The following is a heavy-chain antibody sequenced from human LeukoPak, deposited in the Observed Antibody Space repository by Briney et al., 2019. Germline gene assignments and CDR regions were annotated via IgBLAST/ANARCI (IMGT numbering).Heavy chain of an antibody. V-gene: IGHV3-23*01. CDR3: AKDERYYGVWSGYYR. J-gene: IGHJ4*02. D-gene: IGHD3-3*01. Sequence: GESLRLSCAASGFTFSSYAMSWVRQAPGKGLEWVSAISASGGGTYYADSVKGRFTISRDNSKNTLYLQMNSLRAEDTAVYYCAKDERYYGVWSGYYRWGQGTLVTVSS. CDR1: GFTFSSYA. CDR2: ISASGGGT.